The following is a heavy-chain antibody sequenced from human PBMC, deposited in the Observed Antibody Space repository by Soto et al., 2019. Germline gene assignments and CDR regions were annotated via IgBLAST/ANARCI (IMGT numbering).Heavy chain of an antibody. D-gene: IGHD1-26*01. CDR2: ISGSGDST. CDR1: GFTFSSYA. J-gene: IGHJ4*02. Sequence: EVQLLESGGGLVQPGGSLRLSCAASGFTFSSYAMSWVRQAPRKGLEWVSVISGSGDSTYYADSVKGRFTISRDNSKNPLYLQMNSLRAEDTAVYYCARRGSGSYYDYWGQGTLVTVSS. V-gene: IGHV3-23*01. CDR3: ARRGSGSYYDY.